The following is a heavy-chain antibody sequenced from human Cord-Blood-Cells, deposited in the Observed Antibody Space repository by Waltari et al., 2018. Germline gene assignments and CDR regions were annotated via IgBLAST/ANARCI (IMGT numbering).Heavy chain of an antibody. J-gene: IGHJ6*03. CDR1: GYTFTGYY. Sequence: QVQLVQSGAEVKKPGASVKVSCKASGYTFTGYYMHWVRQAPGQGLEGMEWINPNSGGTTYAQKFQGRVTMTRDTSISTAYMELSRLRSDDTAVYYCARSNYYYYMDVWGKGTTVTISS. V-gene: IGHV1-2*02. CDR2: INPNSGGT. CDR3: ARSNYYYYMDV.